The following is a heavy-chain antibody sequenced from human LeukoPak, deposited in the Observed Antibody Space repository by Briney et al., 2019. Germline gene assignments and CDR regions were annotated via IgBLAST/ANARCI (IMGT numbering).Heavy chain of an antibody. CDR3: ARGSSSANWFDP. Sequence: ASVKVSCKASGYTFTGYYMHWVRQAPGQGLEWMGWINPNSGGTNYAQKFQGRVTMTRDTSISTACMELSRLRSDDTAVYYCARGSSSANWFDPWGQGTLVTVSS. CDR2: INPNSGGT. D-gene: IGHD6-13*01. V-gene: IGHV1-2*02. J-gene: IGHJ5*02. CDR1: GYTFTGYY.